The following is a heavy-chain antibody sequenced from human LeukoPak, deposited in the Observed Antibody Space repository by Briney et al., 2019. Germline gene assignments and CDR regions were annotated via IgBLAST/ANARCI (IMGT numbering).Heavy chain of an antibody. CDR3: AKRSGSTWGHFDY. D-gene: IGHD6-19*01. J-gene: IGHJ4*02. CDR1: GFTFTNYW. CDR2: ISDSGGST. Sequence: GGSLRLSCAASGFTFTNYWMSWVRQAPGKGLEWVSTISDSGGSTYSADSVKGRFTISRDNSKNTLYLQMNSLRAEDTAVYYCAKRSGSTWGHFDYWGQGTLVTVSS. V-gene: IGHV3-23*01.